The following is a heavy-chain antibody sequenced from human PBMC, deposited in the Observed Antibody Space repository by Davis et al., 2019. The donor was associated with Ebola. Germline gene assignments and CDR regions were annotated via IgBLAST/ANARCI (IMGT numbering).Heavy chain of an antibody. CDR2: INPNSGGT. V-gene: IGHV1-2*06. J-gene: IGHJ6*02. D-gene: IGHD6-19*01. CDR1: GYTFTGYY. Sequence: AASVKVSCKASGYTFTGYYMHWVRQAPGQGLEWMGRINPNSGGTNYAQKLQGRVTMTTDTSTSTAYMELRSLRSDDTAVYYCAKDLGQWLGLVQHYGMDVWGQGTTVTVSS. CDR3: AKDLGQWLGLVQHYGMDV.